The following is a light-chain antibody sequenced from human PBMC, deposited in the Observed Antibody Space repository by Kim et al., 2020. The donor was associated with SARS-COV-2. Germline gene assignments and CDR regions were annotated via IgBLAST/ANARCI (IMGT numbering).Light chain of an antibody. CDR3: QSYDSSNWV. Sequence: GKAVTLSCTRSSGSIASNDVQWYQQRPGSAPTTVVYEDNRSPSGVPDRFSGSSDSASNSASLASSGLKTEDEADYYCQSYDSSNWVFGGGTQLTVL. CDR2: EDN. J-gene: IGLJ3*02. V-gene: IGLV6-57*03. CDR1: SGSIASND.